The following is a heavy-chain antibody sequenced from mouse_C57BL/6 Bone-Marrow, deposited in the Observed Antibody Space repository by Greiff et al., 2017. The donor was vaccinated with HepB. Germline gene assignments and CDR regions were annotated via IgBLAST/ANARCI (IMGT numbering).Heavy chain of an antibody. CDR2: IRNKANNHAT. D-gene: IGHD1-1*01. V-gene: IGHV6-6*01. J-gene: IGHJ1*03. Sequence: DVMLVESGGGLVQPGGSMKLSCAASGFTFSDAWMDWVRQSPEKGLEWVAEIRNKANNHATYYAESVKGRFTISRDESKSSVYLQMNSLRAEDTGIYYCTRDTTVVEGYFDVWGTGTTVTVSS. CDR3: TRDTTVVEGYFDV. CDR1: GFTFSDAW.